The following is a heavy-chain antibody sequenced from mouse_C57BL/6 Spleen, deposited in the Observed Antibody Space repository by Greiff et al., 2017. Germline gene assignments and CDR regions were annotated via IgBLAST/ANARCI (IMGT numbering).Heavy chain of an antibody. Sequence: EVQLQESGPVLVKPGASVKMSCKASGYTFTDYYMNWVKQSHGKSLEWIGVINPYNGGTSYNQKFKGKATLTVDKSSSTAYMELNSLTSEDSAVYYCARYYYGSSADYYAMDYWGQGTSVTVSS. CDR1: GYTFTDYY. J-gene: IGHJ4*01. CDR3: ARYYYGSSADYYAMDY. CDR2: INPYNGGT. D-gene: IGHD1-1*01. V-gene: IGHV1-19*01.